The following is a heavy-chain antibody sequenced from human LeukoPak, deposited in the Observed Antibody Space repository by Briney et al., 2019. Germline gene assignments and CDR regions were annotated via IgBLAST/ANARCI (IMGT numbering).Heavy chain of an antibody. J-gene: IGHJ4*02. CDR3: ARGVFYYDTSGRGYYFDY. D-gene: IGHD3-22*01. CDR1: GGSIGSYY. Sequence: PSETLSLTCTVTGGSIGSYYWSWIWQPAGKGLEWIGRIYTSGGTVYNPSLKSRVTMSVDTSKNQFSLKLSSVTAADTAVYYCARGVFYYDTSGRGYYFDYWGQGTLVTVSS. V-gene: IGHV4-4*07. CDR2: IYTSGGT.